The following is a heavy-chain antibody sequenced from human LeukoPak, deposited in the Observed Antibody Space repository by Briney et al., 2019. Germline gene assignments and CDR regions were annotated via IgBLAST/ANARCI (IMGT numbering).Heavy chain of an antibody. Sequence: GRSLRLSCAASGFTFDDYAMHWVRQAPGKGLEWVSGISWNSGSIGYADSVKGRFTISRDNAKNSLYLQMNSLRAEDTALYYCAKGGQDGDFDYWGQGTLVTVSS. CDR3: AKGGQDGDFDY. CDR1: GFTFDDYA. V-gene: IGHV3-9*01. J-gene: IGHJ4*02. CDR2: ISWNSGSI.